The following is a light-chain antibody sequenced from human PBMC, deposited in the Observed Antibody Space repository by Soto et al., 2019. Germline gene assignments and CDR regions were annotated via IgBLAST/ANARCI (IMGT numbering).Light chain of an antibody. J-gene: IGKJ1*01. CDR2: QVS. CDR1: PSLVHSDGNTY. Sequence: DGATTQPPIALPVSLGQPASISCSFSPSLVHSDGNTYLSWFQQGPGQSPRRLMYQVSHRDSGVPDRFSGGGSGTDFTRKISRVEAEDVGAYYCMQGTHWPQTFGQGTKVDIK. CDR3: MQGTHWPQT. V-gene: IGKV2-30*02.